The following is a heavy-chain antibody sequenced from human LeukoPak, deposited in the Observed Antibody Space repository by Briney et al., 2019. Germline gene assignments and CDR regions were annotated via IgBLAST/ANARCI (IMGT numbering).Heavy chain of an antibody. J-gene: IGHJ6*03. D-gene: IGHD3-9*01. Sequence: GGSLRLSCAASGFTFSSYWMSWVRQAPGKGLEWVANIKQDGSEKYYVDSVKGRFTISRDNAKNSLYLQMNSLRAEDTAVYYCAREYDILTGYYYYYYMDVWGKGTTVTVSS. V-gene: IGHV3-7*01. CDR3: AREYDILTGYYYYYYMDV. CDR2: IKQDGSEK. CDR1: GFTFSSYW.